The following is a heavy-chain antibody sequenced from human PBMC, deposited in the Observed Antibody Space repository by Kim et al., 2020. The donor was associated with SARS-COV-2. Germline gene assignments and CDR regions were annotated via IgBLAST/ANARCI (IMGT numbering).Heavy chain of an antibody. CDR2: IYYGST. V-gene: IGHV4-61*01. J-gene: IGHJ4*02. CDR1: GGSVSSGSYY. D-gene: IGHD5-12*01. Sequence: SETLSLTCTVSGGSVSSGSYYWSWIRHPPGKGLEYIGYIYYGSTNYTPSLNSRVAISVDGSKNQFSLKLTSVTAAYTALYYCASWHFGSCGYCLDYWGQGTSVTVSP. CDR3: ASWHFGSCGYCLDY.